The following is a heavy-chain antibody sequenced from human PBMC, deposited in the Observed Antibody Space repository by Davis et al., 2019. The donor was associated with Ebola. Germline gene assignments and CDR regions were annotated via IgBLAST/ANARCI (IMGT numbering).Heavy chain of an antibody. D-gene: IGHD6-6*01. CDR2: ISAYNGNT. Sequence: AASVKVSCKASGYTFISYGISWVRQAPGQGLEWMGWISAYNGNTNYAQKLQSRVTMTTDTSTSTAYMELRSLRSDDTAVYYCARLPALSIAARRNYYYYGMDVWGQGTTVTVSS. CDR1: GYTFISYG. CDR3: ARLPALSIAARRNYYYYGMDV. V-gene: IGHV1-18*01. J-gene: IGHJ6*02.